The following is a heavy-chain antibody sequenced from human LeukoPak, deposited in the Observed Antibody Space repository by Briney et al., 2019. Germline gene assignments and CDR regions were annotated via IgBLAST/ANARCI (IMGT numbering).Heavy chain of an antibody. D-gene: IGHD2-2*01. CDR3: ARGGRSVVPAAMVYY. Sequence: ASVTGSSKASLYTFTSYYMHWVRQAPVQGLEWMGIINPTGGSTNYAQKFQGGVTMTRDTSPSTVYMELSRLRYEDTAVSFCARGGRSVVPAAMVYYWGQGTLVTVSS. J-gene: IGHJ4*02. CDR1: LYTFTSYY. CDR2: INPTGGST. V-gene: IGHV1-46*03.